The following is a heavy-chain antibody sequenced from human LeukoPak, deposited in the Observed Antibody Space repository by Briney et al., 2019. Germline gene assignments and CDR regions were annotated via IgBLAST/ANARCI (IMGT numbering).Heavy chain of an antibody. CDR3: ARDPTPSDWNTYNWFDP. D-gene: IGHD6-19*01. CDR1: GFTFNDFA. J-gene: IGHJ5*02. V-gene: IGHV3-30-3*01. CDR2: ISDDGNNE. Sequence: GGPLRLSCVGSGFTFNDFAMNWVRQAPGKGLQWVALISDDGNNEYYADSVKGRFTISRDNSKNTLYLYLNSLRTEDTAMYHCARDPTPSDWNTYNWFDPWGQGTLVIVSS.